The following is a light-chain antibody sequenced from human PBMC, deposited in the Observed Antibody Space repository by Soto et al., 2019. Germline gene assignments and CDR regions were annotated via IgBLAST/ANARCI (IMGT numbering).Light chain of an antibody. V-gene: IGKV1-13*02. Sequence: IQLTQSPSSLSASVGDRVTITCRASQSISSALAWYQQKSGKPPKLLIYAASSLQRGVPPRFSGSGSGTDFTLTISSLQPEDFATYYCQQFNTYPLTFGGGTKVEI. J-gene: IGKJ4*01. CDR3: QQFNTYPLT. CDR1: QSISSA. CDR2: AAS.